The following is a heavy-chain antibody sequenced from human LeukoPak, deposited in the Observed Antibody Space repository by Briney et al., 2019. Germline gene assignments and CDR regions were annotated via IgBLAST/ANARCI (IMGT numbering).Heavy chain of an antibody. V-gene: IGHV3-9*01. Sequence: PGGSLRLSCAASGFTFDDYAMHWDRQAPGKGLEWVSGISWNSGSIGYADSVKGRFTISRDNAKNSLYLQMNSLRAEDTALYYCAKDHYYDSSGYYFGYWGQGTLVTVSS. CDR1: GFTFDDYA. CDR2: ISWNSGSI. J-gene: IGHJ4*02. D-gene: IGHD3-22*01. CDR3: AKDHYYDSSGYYFGY.